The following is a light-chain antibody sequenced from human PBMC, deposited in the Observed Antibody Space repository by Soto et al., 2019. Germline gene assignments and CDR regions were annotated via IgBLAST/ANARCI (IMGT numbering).Light chain of an antibody. CDR1: HSISGW. CDR2: DVS. J-gene: IGKJ1*01. CDR3: QQYNSYSPT. Sequence: DIQMTQSPSTLSASVGDRVTITCRASHSISGWLAWYQQKPGKAPKLLIYDVSSLESGVPSRFSGSGSETEFTLTISGLQPGDSATYYCQQYNSYSPTFGQGTKVDIK. V-gene: IGKV1-5*01.